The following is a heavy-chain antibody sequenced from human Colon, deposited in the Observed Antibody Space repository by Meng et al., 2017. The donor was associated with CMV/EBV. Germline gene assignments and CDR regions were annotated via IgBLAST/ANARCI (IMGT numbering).Heavy chain of an antibody. CDR3: SRGQDFVVVPTPKNFFDP. D-gene: IGHD2-2*01. V-gene: IGHV3-21*01. J-gene: IGHJ5*02. CDR2: ISSAGIYT. Sequence: GGSLRLSCAASGFRFSLDSMNWVRQAPGKGLEWISTISSAGIYTYYAASVKGRFTISRDNANSTLYLQMNSPRAEDTAVYYCSRGQDFVVVPTPKNFFDPWGQGTQVTVSS. CDR1: GFRFSLDS.